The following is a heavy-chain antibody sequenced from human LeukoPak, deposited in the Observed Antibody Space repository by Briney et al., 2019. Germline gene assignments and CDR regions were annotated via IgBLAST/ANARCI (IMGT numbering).Heavy chain of an antibody. V-gene: IGHV3-20*04. CDR2: INWNGGST. CDR1: GFTFDDYG. J-gene: IGHJ3*02. Sequence: GGSLRLSCAASGFTFDDYGMSWVRQAPGRGLEWVPGINWNGGSTGYADSVKGRFTISRDNAKNSLYLQMNSLRAEDTALYYCAREATTMIGGPPAEGDAFDIWGQGTMVTVSS. CDR3: AREATTMIGGPPAEGDAFDI. D-gene: IGHD3-22*01.